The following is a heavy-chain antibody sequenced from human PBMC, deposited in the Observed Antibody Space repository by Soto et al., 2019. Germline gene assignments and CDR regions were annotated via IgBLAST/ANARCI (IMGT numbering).Heavy chain of an antibody. J-gene: IGHJ6*02. CDR2: IYYSGST. CDR1: GGSISSYY. CDR3: AGDGVRRQQASYYYYGMDV. V-gene: IGHV4-59*01. Sequence: QVQLQESGPGLVKPSETLSLTCTVSGGSISSYYWSWIRQPPGKGLEWIGYIYYSGSTNYNPSLKRRVTISVVASNNHYSLQLSSVAAADAAVYYCAGDGVRRQQASYYYYGMDVWGQGTTVTVSS. D-gene: IGHD6-13*01.